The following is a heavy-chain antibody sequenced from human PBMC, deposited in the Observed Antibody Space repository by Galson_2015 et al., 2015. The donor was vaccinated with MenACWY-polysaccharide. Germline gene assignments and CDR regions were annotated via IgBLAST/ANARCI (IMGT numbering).Heavy chain of an antibody. D-gene: IGHD2-15*01. CDR1: GFTFSNYI. J-gene: IGHJ4*02. V-gene: IGHV3-74*01. CDR2: ITGDGSDT. CDR3: ARVGVCSGGSCYKMFDV. Sequence: SLRLSCAASGFTFSNYIMHWVRQAPGKGLVWVSRITGDGSDTRYAGSVKSRFTISRDNARNTLYLQMNSLRDEDTAVYYCARVGVCSGGSCYKMFDVWGQGTLITVSS.